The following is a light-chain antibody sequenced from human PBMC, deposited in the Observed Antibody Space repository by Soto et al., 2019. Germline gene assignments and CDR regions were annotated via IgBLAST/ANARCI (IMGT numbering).Light chain of an antibody. V-gene: IGKV1-27*01. Sequence: DIQMAQSPSSLSASIGDRVTITCRASQGISEYLAWYQQRPGNAPNLLIYDSSILQSGVPSRFSGRDPGTHFTLTISGPQPKDVANYYCHSYNSIPRSFGQGTTVEIK. CDR1: QGISEY. CDR2: DSS. J-gene: IGKJ1*01. CDR3: HSYNSIPRS.